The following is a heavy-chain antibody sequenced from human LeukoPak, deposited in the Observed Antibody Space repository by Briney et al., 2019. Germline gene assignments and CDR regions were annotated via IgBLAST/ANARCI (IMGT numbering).Heavy chain of an antibody. D-gene: IGHD3-10*01. Sequence: GRSLRLSCAASGFTFSSYAMHWVRQAPGKGLEWVAVISYDGSNKYYADSVKGRFTISRDNSKNTLYLQMNSLRAEDTAVYYCARDSGGALGDWGRGTLVTVSS. CDR2: ISYDGSNK. J-gene: IGHJ4*02. V-gene: IGHV3-30-3*01. CDR1: GFTFSSYA. CDR3: ARDSGGALGD.